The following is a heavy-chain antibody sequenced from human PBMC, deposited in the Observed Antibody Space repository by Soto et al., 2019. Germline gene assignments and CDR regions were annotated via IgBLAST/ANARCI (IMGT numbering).Heavy chain of an antibody. Sequence: QVQLQESGPGLVKPAQTLSLTCTVSGGSISSGDYYWSWLRQPPGKGLEWIGYIYYSGYTFYNPSLKGRLTISVDKSQTQFSPKLSSVTAADTAVYYCARAKYSGAFDIWGQGTMVTVSS. CDR3: ARAKYSGAFDI. V-gene: IGHV4-30-4*01. D-gene: IGHD2-15*01. CDR1: GGSISSGDYY. CDR2: IYYSGYT. J-gene: IGHJ3*02.